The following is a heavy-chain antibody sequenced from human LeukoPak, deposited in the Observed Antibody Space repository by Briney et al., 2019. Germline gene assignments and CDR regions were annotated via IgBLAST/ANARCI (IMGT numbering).Heavy chain of an antibody. CDR1: GFTFSSYG. V-gene: IGHV3-30*02. D-gene: IGHD5-12*01. Sequence: PGGSLRLSCAASGFTFSSYGMHWVRQAPGKGLEWVAFIWYDGSNKYYADSVKGRFTISRDNSKNTLYLQMNSLRAEDTAVYYCAKDWGYSGYDENDAFDIWGQGTMVTVSS. CDR2: IWYDGSNK. CDR3: AKDWGYSGYDENDAFDI. J-gene: IGHJ3*02.